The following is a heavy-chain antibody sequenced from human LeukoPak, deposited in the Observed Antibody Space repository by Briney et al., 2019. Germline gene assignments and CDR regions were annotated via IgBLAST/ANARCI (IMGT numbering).Heavy chain of an antibody. Sequence: VASVKVSCKASGYTFTGYYMHWVRQAPGQGLEWMGWISAYNGNTNYAQTLQGRVTMTTDTSTSTAYMDLRSLRSDDTAVYYCARDGRITMVRAYWFDPWGQGTLVTASS. CDR2: ISAYNGNT. D-gene: IGHD3-10*01. CDR3: ARDGRITMVRAYWFDP. V-gene: IGHV1-18*04. J-gene: IGHJ5*02. CDR1: GYTFTGYY.